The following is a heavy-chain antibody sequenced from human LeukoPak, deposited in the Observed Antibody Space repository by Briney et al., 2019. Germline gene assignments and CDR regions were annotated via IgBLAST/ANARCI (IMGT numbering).Heavy chain of an antibody. J-gene: IGHJ4*02. CDR2: IYHSGST. V-gene: IGHV4-38-2*02. CDR1: GYSISSGYY. CDR3: ARDLDFGVWGDY. D-gene: IGHD3-3*01. Sequence: SETLSLTCTVSGYSISSGYYWGWIRQPPGKGLEWIGSIYHSGSTYYNPSLKSRVTISVDTSKNQFSLKLSSVTAADTAVYYCARDLDFGVWGDYWGQGTLVTVSS.